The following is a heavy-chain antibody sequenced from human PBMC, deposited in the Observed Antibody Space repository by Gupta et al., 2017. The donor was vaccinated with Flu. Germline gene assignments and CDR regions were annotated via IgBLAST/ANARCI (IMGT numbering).Heavy chain of an antibody. CDR1: AFDFSSCA. D-gene: IGHD3-22*01. CDR3: VRDRDDSVPSYPKRGDH. V-gene: IGHV3-48*02. CDR2: ISAGGGST. J-gene: IGHJ4*02. Sequence: EVQLVESGGGLVQPGGSLRISCVASAFDFSSCAMAWVRQVPGKGLEWLSHISAGGGSTYYADSVRGRFIISRDNAKNSVSLQMSSLRDEDTAVYYCVRDRDDSVPSYPKRGDHWGRGTLGTVSS.